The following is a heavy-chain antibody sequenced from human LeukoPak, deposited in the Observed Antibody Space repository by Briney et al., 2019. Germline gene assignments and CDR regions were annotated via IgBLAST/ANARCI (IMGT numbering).Heavy chain of an antibody. D-gene: IGHD6-13*01. CDR2: INPNSGGT. CDR1: GYTFTGYY. CDR3: ARVDLSSSREDY. V-gene: IGHV1-2*02. Sequence: ASVKVSCKASGYTFTGYYMHWVRQAPGQGLEWMEWINPNSGGTNYAQKFQGGVTMTRDTSTSTAYMELSRLRSDDTAVYYCARVDLSSSREDYWGQGTLVTVSS. J-gene: IGHJ4*02.